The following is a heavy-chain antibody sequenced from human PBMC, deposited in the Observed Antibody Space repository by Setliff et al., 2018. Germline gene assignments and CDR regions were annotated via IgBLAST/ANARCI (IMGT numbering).Heavy chain of an antibody. CDR1: GGSISSGNYY. V-gene: IGHV4-61*01. J-gene: IGHJ6*04. Sequence: PSETLSLTCRVSGGSISSGNYYWSWIRQPPGKGLEWIGYIDYSGSTNYNPSLKSRVTISLDTSKNQFSLQLSSVTAADTAVYYCARDGLGAFSLRSMDVWGKGTTVTVSS. D-gene: IGHD3-3*02. CDR3: ARDGLGAFSLRSMDV. CDR2: IDYSGST.